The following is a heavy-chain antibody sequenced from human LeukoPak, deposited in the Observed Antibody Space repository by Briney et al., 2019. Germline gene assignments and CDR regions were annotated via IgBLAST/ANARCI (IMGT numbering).Heavy chain of an antibody. CDR3: ARRQGHSADDAFDI. CDR1: GGSISSHY. D-gene: IGHD3-10*01. Sequence: PSETLSLTCTVSGGSISSHYWSWIRQPPGKGLEWIGYIYYSGSTNYNPSLKSRVTISVDTSKNQFSLKLSSVTAADTAVYYCARRQGHSADDAFDIWGQGTMVTVSS. V-gene: IGHV4-59*11. CDR2: IYYSGST. J-gene: IGHJ3*02.